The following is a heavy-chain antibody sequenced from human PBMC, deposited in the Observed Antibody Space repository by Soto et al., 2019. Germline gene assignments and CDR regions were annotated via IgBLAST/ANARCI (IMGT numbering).Heavy chain of an antibody. Sequence: GALRLSCAASGFTFSSYAMSWVRQAPGKGLEWVSSISGSGGSTYYADSVKGRFTISRDNSKNTLYLQMNSLRAEDTAVYYCAKISSSSWTDYWGQGTLVTVSS. J-gene: IGHJ4*02. D-gene: IGHD6-13*01. CDR1: GFTFSSYA. V-gene: IGHV3-23*01. CDR3: AKISSSSWTDY. CDR2: ISGSGGST.